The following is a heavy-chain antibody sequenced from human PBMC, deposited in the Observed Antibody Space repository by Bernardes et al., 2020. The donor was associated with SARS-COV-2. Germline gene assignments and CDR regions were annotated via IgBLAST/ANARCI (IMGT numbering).Heavy chain of an antibody. J-gene: IGHJ4*02. CDR3: ARGIVIPLVPFDF. D-gene: IGHD2-2*01. CDR1: GYSFTSYW. Sequence: GESLKISCKGSGYSFTSYWIAWVRQMPGKGLEWMGIIYPGDSDTRYSPSFQGQVTISADRSISTAYLQWSSLKASDTAMYYCARGIVIPLVPFDFWGQGTLVTVSS. V-gene: IGHV5-51*01. CDR2: IYPGDSDT.